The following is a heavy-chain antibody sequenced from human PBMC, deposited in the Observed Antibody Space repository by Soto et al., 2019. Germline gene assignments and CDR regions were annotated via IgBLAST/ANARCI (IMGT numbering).Heavy chain of an antibody. V-gene: IGHV3-23*01. J-gene: IGHJ3*02. CDR3: AKMGVPRGCSGGSCYADAFDI. Sequence: GGSLRLSCAASGFTFSSYAMSWVRQAPGKGLEWVSAISGSGGSTYYADSVKGRFTISRDNSKNTLYLQMNSLRAEDTAVYYCAKMGVPRGCSGGSCYADAFDIWGQGTMVTVSS. CDR2: ISGSGGST. CDR1: GFTFSSYA. D-gene: IGHD2-15*01.